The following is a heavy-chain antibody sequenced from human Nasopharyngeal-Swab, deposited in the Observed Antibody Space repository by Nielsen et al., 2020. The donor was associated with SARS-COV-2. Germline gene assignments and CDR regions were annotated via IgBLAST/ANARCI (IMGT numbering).Heavy chain of an antibody. V-gene: IGHV2-5*02. Sequence: SGPTLVTPTQTLTLTCTFSGFSLSTSAVGVVWIRQPPGKALEWLALIYWDDDKRYSPSLKSRLTITKDTSKNQVVLTMTNMDPVDTATYYCAHSALGYSSGWELDYWGQGTLVTVSS. D-gene: IGHD6-19*01. CDR1: GFSLSTSAVG. J-gene: IGHJ4*02. CDR2: IYWDDDK. CDR3: AHSALGYSSGWELDY.